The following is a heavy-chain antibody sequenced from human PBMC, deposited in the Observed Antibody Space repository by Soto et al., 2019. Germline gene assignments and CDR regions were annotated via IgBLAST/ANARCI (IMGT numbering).Heavy chain of an antibody. CDR2: ISSSCSTI. D-gene: IGHD2-21*01. Sequence: LRLSCAASGFTFSDYYMSWIRQAPGKGLEWVSYISSSCSTIYYADSVKGRFTISRDNAKNSLFLQMNSLRAEDTAVYYCARAADGETGLMDVWGQGITVTVSS. CDR3: ARAADGETGLMDV. J-gene: IGHJ6*02. CDR1: GFTFSDYY. V-gene: IGHV3-11*01.